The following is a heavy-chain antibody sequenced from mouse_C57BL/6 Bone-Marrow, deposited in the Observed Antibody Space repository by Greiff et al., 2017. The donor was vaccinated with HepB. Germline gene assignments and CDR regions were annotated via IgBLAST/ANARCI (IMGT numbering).Heavy chain of an antibody. J-gene: IGHJ2*01. Sequence: VQLQQPGAELVKPGASVKVSCKASGYTFTSYWMHWVKQRPGQGLEWIGRIHPSDSDTNSNQKFKGKATLTVDKSSSTAYMQLSSLTSEDSAVYDCARPNYYDPYIDDWGQGTTLTVSA. V-gene: IGHV1-74*01. CDR3: ARPNYYDPYIDD. CDR1: GYTFTSYW. CDR2: IHPSDSDT. D-gene: IGHD2-4*01.